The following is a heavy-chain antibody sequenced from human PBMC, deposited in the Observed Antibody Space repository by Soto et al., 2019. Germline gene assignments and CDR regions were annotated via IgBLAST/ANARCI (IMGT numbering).Heavy chain of an antibody. CDR2: IYHTGST. J-gene: IGHJ4*02. CDR3: ATLPPRIVVVVLTIPT. Sequence: QVQLQESGPRLVKPSGTLSLTCAVSGASISSTNWWTWVRQPPGKGLEWIGQIYHTGSTKYNPSLKSRVTIPLDKSNNQFSLTLSSVTAADTAVYYCATLPPRIVVVVLTIPTWGQGTLVTVSS. D-gene: IGHD2-15*01. CDR1: GASISSTNW. V-gene: IGHV4-4*02.